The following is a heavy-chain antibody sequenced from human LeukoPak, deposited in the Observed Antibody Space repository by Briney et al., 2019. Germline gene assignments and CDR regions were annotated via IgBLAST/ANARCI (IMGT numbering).Heavy chain of an antibody. J-gene: IGHJ3*02. CDR3: AREGGVLRYFDWLNSDAFDI. CDR2: INSDGRST. Sequence: GGSLRLSCAASGFTFSSYWMHWVRQAPGKGLVWVSRINSDGRSTTYGDSVKGRFTISRDNAKNTLYLQMNSLRAEDTAVYYCAREGGVLRYFDWLNSDAFDIWGQGTMVTVSS. CDR1: GFTFSSYW. D-gene: IGHD3-9*01. V-gene: IGHV3-74*01.